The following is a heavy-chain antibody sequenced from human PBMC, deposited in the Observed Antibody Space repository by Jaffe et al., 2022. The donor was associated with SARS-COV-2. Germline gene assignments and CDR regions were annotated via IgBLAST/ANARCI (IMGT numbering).Heavy chain of an antibody. CDR2: INHSGST. CDR1: GGSFSGYY. J-gene: IGHJ4*02. CDR3: ARDKVAVAGTGFDY. V-gene: IGHV4-34*01. Sequence: QVQLQQWGAGLLKPSETLSLTCAVYGGSFSGYYWSWIRQPPGKGLEWIGEINHSGSTNYNPSLKSRVTISVDTSKNQFSLKLSSVTAADTAVYYCARDKVAVAGTGFDYWGQGTLVTVSS. D-gene: IGHD6-19*01.